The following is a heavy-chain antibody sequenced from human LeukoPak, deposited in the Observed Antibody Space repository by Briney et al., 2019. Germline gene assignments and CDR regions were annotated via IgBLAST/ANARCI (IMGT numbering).Heavy chain of an antibody. CDR1: GYSFTSYW. D-gene: IGHD6-19*01. V-gene: IGHV5-51*01. CDR3: ARQEDRYSSGWYGGY. J-gene: IGHJ4*02. Sequence: GESLQISCKGSGYSFTSYWIGWVRQLPGKGLEWMGIIYPGDSDTRYSPSFQGQVTISADKSISTAYLQWSSLKASDTAMYYGARQEDRYSSGWYGGYWGQGTLVTVSS. CDR2: IYPGDSDT.